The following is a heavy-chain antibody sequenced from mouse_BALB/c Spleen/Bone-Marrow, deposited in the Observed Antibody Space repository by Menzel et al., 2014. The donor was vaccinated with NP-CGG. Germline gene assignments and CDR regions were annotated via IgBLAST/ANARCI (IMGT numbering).Heavy chain of an antibody. CDR3: ARNFYGSSYFDY. CDR2: ISTYSGNT. CDR1: GYTFTAYA. D-gene: IGHD1-1*01. V-gene: IGHV1-67*01. Sequence: QVQLKQSGPEVVRPGVSVKLSCKGSGYTFTAYAMHRVKQSHAESLEWIGLISTYSGNTHYNQDFKGKATMTVDKSSSTAYMELARLTSEDSAIYYCARNFYGSSYFDYWGQGTTLTVSS. J-gene: IGHJ2*01.